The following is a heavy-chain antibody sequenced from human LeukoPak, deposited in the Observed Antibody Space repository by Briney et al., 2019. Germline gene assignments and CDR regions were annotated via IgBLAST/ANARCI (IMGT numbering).Heavy chain of an antibody. D-gene: IGHD6-13*01. CDR2: ISSSSSTI. J-gene: IGHJ6*02. V-gene: IGHV3-48*01. CDR3: ARDKIAAAGTDYYYGMDV. CDR1: GFTFSSYS. Sequence: PGGSLRLSCAASGFTFSSYSMNWVRQAPGKGLEWVSYISSSSSTIYYADSVKGRFTISRDNAKNSLYLQMNSLRAEDTAVYYCARDKIAAAGTDYYYGMDVWGQGTTVTVSS.